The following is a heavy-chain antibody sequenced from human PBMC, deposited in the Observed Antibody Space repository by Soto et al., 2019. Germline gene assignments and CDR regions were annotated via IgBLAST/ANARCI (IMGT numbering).Heavy chain of an antibody. CDR2: IIPIFGTA. CDR1: GGTFSSYA. CDR3: ARVHKPYYDILTGYSPPQY. V-gene: IGHV1-69*13. J-gene: IGHJ4*02. D-gene: IGHD3-9*01. Sequence: GASVKVSCKASGGTFSSYAISWVRQAPGQGLEWMGGIIPIFGTANYAQKFQGRVTITADESTSTAYMELSSLRSEDTAVYYCARVHKPYYDILTGYSPPQYWGQGTMVTVYS.